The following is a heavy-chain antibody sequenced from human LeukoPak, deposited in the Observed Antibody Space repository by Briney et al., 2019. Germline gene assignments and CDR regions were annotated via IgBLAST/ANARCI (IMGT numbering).Heavy chain of an antibody. CDR2: IYYSGST. D-gene: IGHD4-17*01. Sequence: PSETLSLTCTVSGGSISSGDYYWSWIRQHPGKGLEWIGYIYYSGSTYYNPSLKSRITISVDTSKTQFSLKLSPVTAADTAVYYCARVWRRDYGYWNFDLWGRGTLVTVSS. CDR1: GGSISSGDYY. V-gene: IGHV4-31*03. CDR3: ARVWRRDYGYWNFDL. J-gene: IGHJ2*01.